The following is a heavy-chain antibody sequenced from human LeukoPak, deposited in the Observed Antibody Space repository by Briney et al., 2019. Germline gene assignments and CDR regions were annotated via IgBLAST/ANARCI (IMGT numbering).Heavy chain of an antibody. CDR3: AKVRVVVAFDAFDI. D-gene: IGHD3-22*01. Sequence: GGSLRLSCAASGFTFRNYDMNWVRQAPGKGLEWVSGISGSGDSTYYADSVKGRFTISRDNSKNTLYLQMNSLRAEDTAVYYCAKVRVVVAFDAFDIWGQGTMVTVSS. CDR2: ISGSGDST. J-gene: IGHJ3*02. V-gene: IGHV3-23*01. CDR1: GFTFRNYD.